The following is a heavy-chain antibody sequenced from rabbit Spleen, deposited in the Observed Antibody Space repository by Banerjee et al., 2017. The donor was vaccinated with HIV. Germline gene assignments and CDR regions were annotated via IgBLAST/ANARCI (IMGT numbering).Heavy chain of an antibody. CDR1: GFDLSSYYY. CDR2: LYTDVLTT. D-gene: IGHD4-1*01. CDR3: ARDLDGVIGWNFGW. Sequence: QSLEESGGGLVKPGASLTLTCKASGFDLSSYYYLCWVRQAPGKGLEWIGCLYTDVLTTWYASWVNGRFTISKTSSTTVTLQMTSLTAADTATYFCARDLDGVIGWNFGWWGPGTLVTVS. V-gene: IGHV1S40*01. J-gene: IGHJ4*01.